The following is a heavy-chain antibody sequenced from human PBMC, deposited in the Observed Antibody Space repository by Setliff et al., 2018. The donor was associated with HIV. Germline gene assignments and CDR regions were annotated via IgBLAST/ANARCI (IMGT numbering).Heavy chain of an antibody. CDR1: GVALGTTGMC. J-gene: IGHJ4*02. V-gene: IGHV2-70*11. CDR2: IDWDDDT. CDR3: ARRVLTSSDYFDY. Sequence: DSGPTLVNPTQTLTLTCTVSGVALGTTGMCGSWIRQPPGKARERLARIDWDDDTHYNASLKTRLTVSKDTSNNQVVLSLANMDPVDTATYYCARRVLTSSDYFDYWGQGALVTVSS. D-gene: IGHD3-3*01.